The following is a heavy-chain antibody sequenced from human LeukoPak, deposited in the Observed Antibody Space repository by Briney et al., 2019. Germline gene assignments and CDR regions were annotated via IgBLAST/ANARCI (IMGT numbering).Heavy chain of an antibody. D-gene: IGHD2-8*02. CDR3: ARGGHVRYDDTGVDY. CDR1: GYTFTSYF. J-gene: IGHJ4*02. V-gene: IGHV1-46*01. CDR2: INPTPGST. Sequence: ASVKVSCKPSGYTFTSYFMHWVRQAPGQGLEWMGLINPTPGSTNYAQKFQGRVTMTRDTSTSTFYMELSSLRSEDTAVYYCARGGHVRYDDTGVDYWGQGTLVTVSS.